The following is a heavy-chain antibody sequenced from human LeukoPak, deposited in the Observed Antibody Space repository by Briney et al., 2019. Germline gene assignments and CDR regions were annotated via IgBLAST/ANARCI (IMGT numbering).Heavy chain of an antibody. Sequence: SETLSLTCAVYGGSFSGYYWSWIRQPPGKGLKWIGEINHSGSTNYNPSLKSRVTISVDTSKNQFSLKLSSVTAADTAVYYCARHYGSGSYYRNAYFDYWGQGTLVTVSS. CDR2: INHSGST. D-gene: IGHD3-10*01. CDR1: GGSFSGYY. CDR3: ARHYGSGSYYRNAYFDY. J-gene: IGHJ4*02. V-gene: IGHV4-34*01.